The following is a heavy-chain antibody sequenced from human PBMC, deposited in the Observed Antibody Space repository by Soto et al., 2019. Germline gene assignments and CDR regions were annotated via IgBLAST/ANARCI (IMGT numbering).Heavy chain of an antibody. CDR2: IDPSDSQT. J-gene: IGHJ4*02. D-gene: IGHD3-22*01. V-gene: IGHV5-10-1*01. CDR3: ASQIYDSDTGPNCQYYFDS. CDR1: GYSFAGYW. Sequence: RGESLKISCKGSGYSFAGYWITWVRQKPGKGLEWMGRIDPSDSQTYYSPSFRGHVTISVTRSITTVFLQWSSLRDSDAAMYYCASQIYDSDTGPNCQYYFDSWGQGTPVTVSS.